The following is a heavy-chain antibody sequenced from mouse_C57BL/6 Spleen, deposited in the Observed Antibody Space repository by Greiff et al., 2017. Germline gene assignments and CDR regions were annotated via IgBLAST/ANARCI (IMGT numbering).Heavy chain of an antibody. J-gene: IGHJ4*01. CDR3: ARGGDYGSRYAMDY. V-gene: IGHV1-50*01. CDR1: GYTFTSYW. D-gene: IGHD1-1*01. Sequence: VQLQQPGAELVKPGASVKLSCKASGYTFTSYWMQWVKQRPGQGLEWIGEIDPSDSYTNYNQKFKGKATLTVDTSSSTAYMQLSSLTSEDSAVYYCARGGDYGSRYAMDYWGQGTSVTVSS. CDR2: IDPSDSYT.